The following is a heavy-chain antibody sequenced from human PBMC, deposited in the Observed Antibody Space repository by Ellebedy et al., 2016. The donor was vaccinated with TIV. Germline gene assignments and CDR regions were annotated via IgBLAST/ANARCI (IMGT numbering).Heavy chain of an antibody. Sequence: SGPTLVXPTQTLTLTCTFSGFSLSTSGMCVSWIRQPPGKALEWLALIDWDDDKYYSTSLKTRLTISKDTSKNQVVLTMTNMDPVDTATYYCARIRGGSGSLLLGAFDIWGQGTMVTVSS. J-gene: IGHJ3*02. CDR3: ARIRGGSGSLLLGAFDI. CDR1: GFSLSTSGMC. D-gene: IGHD3-10*01. V-gene: IGHV2-70*01. CDR2: IDWDDDK.